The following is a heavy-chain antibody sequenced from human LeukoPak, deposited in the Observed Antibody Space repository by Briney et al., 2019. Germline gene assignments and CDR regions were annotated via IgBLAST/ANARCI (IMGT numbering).Heavy chain of an antibody. D-gene: IGHD3-22*01. V-gene: IGHV1-18*01. CDR3: ARDRGNYDSSDPLDY. Sequence: ASVKVSCKPSGYTFTTYGISWVPQAPGQGLEWMGWISAYHGNTNYAQKLQGRVTMTTDASTRTAYMELRSLRSDDTAVYYCARDRGNYDSSDPLDYWGQGTLVTVSS. CDR2: ISAYHGNT. J-gene: IGHJ4*02. CDR1: GYTFTTYG.